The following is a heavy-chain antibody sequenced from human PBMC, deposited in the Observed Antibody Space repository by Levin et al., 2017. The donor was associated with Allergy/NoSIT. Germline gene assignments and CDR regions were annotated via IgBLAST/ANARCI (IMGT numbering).Heavy chain of an antibody. CDR1: GFTFSNDW. V-gene: IGHV3-74*01. Sequence: GESLKISCAASGFTFSNDWMHWVRQAPGKGLVWVSRINSDGSSTGYADFVEGRFTISRDNAKNTLYLQMNSLRAEDTAVYYCARDVEFIWRSGWYFSWGQGSLVTVSS. CDR2: INSDGSST. D-gene: IGHD6-19*01. CDR3: ARDVEFIWRSGWYFS. J-gene: IGHJ5*02.